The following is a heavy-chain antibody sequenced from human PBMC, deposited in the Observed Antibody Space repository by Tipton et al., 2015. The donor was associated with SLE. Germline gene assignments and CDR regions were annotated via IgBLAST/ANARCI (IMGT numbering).Heavy chain of an antibody. V-gene: IGHV3-30*04. D-gene: IGHD3-3*01. Sequence: SLRLSCAASGFTFSSYAMHWVRQAPGKGLEWVAVISYDGSNKYYADSVKGRFTISRDNSKNTLYVQMNSLRAEDTAVYYCTTEARITIFGVVKNFEYWGQGTLVTVSS. CDR1: GFTFSSYA. CDR2: ISYDGSNK. CDR3: TTEARITIFGVVKNFEY. J-gene: IGHJ4*02.